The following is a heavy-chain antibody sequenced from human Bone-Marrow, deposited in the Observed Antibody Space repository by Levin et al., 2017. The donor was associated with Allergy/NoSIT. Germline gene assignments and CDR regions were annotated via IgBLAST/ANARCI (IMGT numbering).Heavy chain of an antibody. D-gene: IGHD3-10*01. V-gene: IGHV4-34*01. J-gene: IGHJ2*01. CDR2: INRSGRT. CDR3: ARGVNAVLEDEFNSSYFNL. Sequence: SETLSLTCAVYGGSLSDYRWTWIRQSPGKGLEWIGEINRSGRTLYNPSLKTRVLMSVDTYRKQFSLRLSSVIAADTAVYYCARGVNAVLEDEFNSSYFNLWGRGTPLTVFS. CDR1: GGSLSDYR.